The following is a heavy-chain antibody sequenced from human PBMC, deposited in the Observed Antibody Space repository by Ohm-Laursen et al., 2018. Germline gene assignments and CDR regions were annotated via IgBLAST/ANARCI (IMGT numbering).Heavy chain of an antibody. CDR2: ISHDGNNK. J-gene: IGHJ1*01. Sequence: SLRLSCTASGLTFSTYGVLWVRQTPGKGLEWLAVISHDGNNKYYADSVKGRFTISRDNSKNTLYLQMNSLRAEETAVYYCAKDPYDSSGYYQLGEYFQHWGQGTLVTVSS. D-gene: IGHD3-22*01. CDR3: AKDPYDSSGYYQLGEYFQH. V-gene: IGHV3-30*18. CDR1: GLTFSTYG.